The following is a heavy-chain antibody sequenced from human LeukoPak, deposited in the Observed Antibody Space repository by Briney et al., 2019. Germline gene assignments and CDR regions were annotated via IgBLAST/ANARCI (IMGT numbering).Heavy chain of an antibody. CDR1: EITFSNYA. J-gene: IGHJ3*01. CDR2: IGRSGSPT. V-gene: IGHV3-23*05. Sequence: PGGSLRLSCAASEITFSNYAISWVRQAPGKGLEWVAAIGRSGSPTYYADSVKGRFTISRDTSKNTLFLEMNSLRAEDTAVYSCAKVAPPVLGAFDVWGQGTMVTVSS. CDR3: AKVAPPVLGAFDV. D-gene: IGHD5-12*01.